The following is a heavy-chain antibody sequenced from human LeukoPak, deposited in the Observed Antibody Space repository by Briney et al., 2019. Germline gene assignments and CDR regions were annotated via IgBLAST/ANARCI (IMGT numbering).Heavy chain of an antibody. V-gene: IGHV4-39*07. CDR3: ARDGGGGYDGIDP. CDR1: GGSISSSSYY. CDR2: IYYSGST. Sequence: SETLSLTCTVSGGSISSSSYYWGWIRQPPGKGLEWIGSIYYSGSTYYNPSLKSRVTISVDTSKNQFSLKLSSVTAADTAVYYCARDGGGGYDGIDPWGQGTLVTVSS. D-gene: IGHD5-12*01. J-gene: IGHJ5*02.